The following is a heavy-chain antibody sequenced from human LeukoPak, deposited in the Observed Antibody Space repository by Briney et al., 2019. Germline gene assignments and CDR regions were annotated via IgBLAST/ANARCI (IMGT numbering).Heavy chain of an antibody. J-gene: IGHJ4*02. V-gene: IGHV1-69*13. CDR3: ATYEILTGFDY. D-gene: IGHD3-9*01. CDR2: ISPLLGAS. CDR1: GGTFSDHI. Sequence: SVKVSCKASGGTFSDHIIFWVRQAPGQGLEWMGGISPLLGASNHTQKFQDRVRITADESASTAYMELSNLRSADTAVYYCATYEILTGFDYWGQGTLVTVSS.